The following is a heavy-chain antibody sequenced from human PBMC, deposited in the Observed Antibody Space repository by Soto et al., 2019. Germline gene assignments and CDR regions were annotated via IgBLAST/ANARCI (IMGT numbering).Heavy chain of an antibody. V-gene: IGHV3-74*01. Sequence: EVQLVESGGGLVQPGESLRLSCAASGFTFSSYWMHWIRQAPGKGLVWVSRVSSDGSSTVYATSVKGRLTISRDNAKNTLYLQMNSLRDEDTAVYYCARGLPNYSSFDSWGQGTLVTVSS. CDR1: GFTFSSYW. CDR2: VSSDGSST. J-gene: IGHJ4*02. D-gene: IGHD4-4*01. CDR3: ARGLPNYSSFDS.